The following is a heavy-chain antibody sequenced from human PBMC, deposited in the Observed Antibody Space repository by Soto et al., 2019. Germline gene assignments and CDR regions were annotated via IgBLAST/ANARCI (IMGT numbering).Heavy chain of an antibody. V-gene: IGHV4-39*01. Sequence: QLQLQESGPGLVKPSETLSLTCTVSGGSISSSSYYWGWIRQPPGKGLEWIGHIFYSGSTYYNPSLKSRVTISVDTSKNQFSLKLSSVTAADTAVYYCASSIRVSYFDYWGQGTLVTVSS. J-gene: IGHJ4*02. CDR3: ASSIRVSYFDY. CDR1: GGSISSSSYY. CDR2: IFYSGST. D-gene: IGHD2-21*01.